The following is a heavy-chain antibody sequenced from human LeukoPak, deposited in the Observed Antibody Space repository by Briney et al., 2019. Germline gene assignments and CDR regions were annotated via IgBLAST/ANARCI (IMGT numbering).Heavy chain of an antibody. V-gene: IGHV4-39*01. CDR1: GGSISSSSYF. Sequence: KPSETLSLTCTVSGGSISSSSYFWGWIRQPPGKGLEWIGNIYYSGSTYYNPSLKSRVTMSVDTSKNQFSLKLSSVTAADTAVYYCARLRVLEYFDYWGQGTLVTVSS. J-gene: IGHJ4*02. CDR3: ARLRVLEYFDY. CDR2: IYYSGST.